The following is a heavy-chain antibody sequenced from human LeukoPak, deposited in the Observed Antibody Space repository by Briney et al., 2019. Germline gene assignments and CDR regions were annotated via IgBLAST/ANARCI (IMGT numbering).Heavy chain of an antibody. Sequence: GGSLRLSCAASGFSFTDPYMHWVRQAPGKGLEWVAVISYDGSNKYYADSVKGRFTISRDNSKNTLYLQMNSLRAEDTAVYYCAKDLIRALSGLDYWGQGTLVTVSS. J-gene: IGHJ4*02. V-gene: IGHV3-30*18. CDR2: ISYDGSNK. CDR3: AKDLIRALSGLDY. CDR1: GFSFTDPY. D-gene: IGHD2-8*01.